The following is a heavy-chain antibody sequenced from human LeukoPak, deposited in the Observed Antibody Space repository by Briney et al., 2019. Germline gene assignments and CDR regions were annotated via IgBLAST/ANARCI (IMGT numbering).Heavy chain of an antibody. D-gene: IGHD3-10*01. CDR2: INPNSGGT. Sequence: ASVKVSCKASGYTFTGYYMHWVRQAPGQGLEWMGWINPNSGGTNYAQKFQGRVTMTRDTSISTAYMELSRLRSDDTAVYYCAKDYYGSGSYYNSDYWGQGTLVTVSS. V-gene: IGHV1-2*02. J-gene: IGHJ4*02. CDR1: GYTFTGYY. CDR3: AKDYYGSGSYYNSDY.